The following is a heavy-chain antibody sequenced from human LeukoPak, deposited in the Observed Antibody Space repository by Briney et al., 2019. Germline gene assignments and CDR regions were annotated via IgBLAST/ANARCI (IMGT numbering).Heavy chain of an antibody. Sequence: ASVKVSCKASGYTFTGYYMHWVRQAPGQGLEWMGWINPNSGGTNYAQTFQGRVTMTRDTSISTAYMELSRLRSDDTAVYYCARSDDYGDPYFDYWGQGTLVTVSS. CDR2: INPNSGGT. CDR1: GYTFTGYY. J-gene: IGHJ4*02. CDR3: ARSDDYGDPYFDY. D-gene: IGHD4-17*01. V-gene: IGHV1-2*02.